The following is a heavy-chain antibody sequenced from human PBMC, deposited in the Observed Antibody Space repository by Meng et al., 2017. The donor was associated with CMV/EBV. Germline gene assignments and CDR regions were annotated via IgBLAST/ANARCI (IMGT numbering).Heavy chain of an antibody. CDR3: ARGMMDDYGGIYDAFDI. V-gene: IGHV4-34*01. J-gene: IGHJ3*02. CDR2: INHSGST. D-gene: IGHD4/OR15-4a*01. CDR1: GGSFSGYY. Sequence: GSLRLSCAVYGGSFSGYYWSWIRQPPGKGLEWIGEINHSGSTNYNPSLKSRVTISVDTSKNQFSLKLSSVTAADTAVYYCARGMMDDYGGIYDAFDIWGQGTMVTVSS.